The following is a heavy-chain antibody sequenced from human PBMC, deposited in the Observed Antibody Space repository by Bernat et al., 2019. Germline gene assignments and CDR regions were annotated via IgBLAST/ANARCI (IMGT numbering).Heavy chain of an antibody. D-gene: IGHD2-21*01. CDR3: ARGVARGVFALGY. CDR2: IWYDGSNK. Sequence: QVQLVESGGGVVQPGRSLRLSCAASGFTFSSYGMHWVRQAPGKGLEWVAVIWYDGSNKYYADSVQGRFTISRDNSKNTLYLQMNSLRAEDTAVYYCARGVARGVFALGYWGQGTLVTVSS. V-gene: IGHV3-33*01. J-gene: IGHJ4*02. CDR1: GFTFSSYG.